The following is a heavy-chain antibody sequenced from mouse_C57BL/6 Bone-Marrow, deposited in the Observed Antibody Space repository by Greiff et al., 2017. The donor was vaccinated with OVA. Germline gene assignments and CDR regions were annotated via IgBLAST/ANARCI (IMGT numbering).Heavy chain of an antibody. Sequence: VQLKQSGAELVRPGTSVKMSCKASGYTFTNYWIGWAKQRPGHGLEWIGDIYPGGGYTNYNEKFKGKATLTADKSSSTAYMQFSSLTSEDSAIDYCARSDDGYLFAYWGQGTLVTVSA. CDR3: ARSDDGYLFAY. V-gene: IGHV1-63*01. CDR2: IYPGGGYT. J-gene: IGHJ3*01. D-gene: IGHD2-3*01. CDR1: GYTFTNYW.